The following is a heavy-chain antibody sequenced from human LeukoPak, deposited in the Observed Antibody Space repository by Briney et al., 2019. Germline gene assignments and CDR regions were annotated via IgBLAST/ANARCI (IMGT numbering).Heavy chain of an antibody. CDR3: ARSARLMKGVVEVTALDD. Sequence: GGSLTLSCEDSGFTFRSYEMNWVRQAPGKGLEWIAYRSSSGSAFSYADSVKGRFTIARDNAKNSVYLEMNSLRADDTAVYYCARSARLMKGVVEVTALDDWGQGTPVTVSS. D-gene: IGHD3-3*01. CDR1: GFTFRSYE. CDR2: RSSSGSAF. J-gene: IGHJ4*02. V-gene: IGHV3-48*03.